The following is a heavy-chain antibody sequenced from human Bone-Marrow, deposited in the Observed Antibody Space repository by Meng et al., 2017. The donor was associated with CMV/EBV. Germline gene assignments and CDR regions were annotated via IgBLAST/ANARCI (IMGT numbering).Heavy chain of an antibody. V-gene: IGHV3-21*01. Sequence: GGSLRLSCAASGFTFSSYSMNWVRQAPGKGLEWVSSISSSYIYYADSVKGRFTISRDNAKNSLYLQMNSLRAEDTAVYYCAGYCSSTSCHWYAFDIWGQGTMVTVSS. CDR3: AGYCSSTSCHWYAFDI. D-gene: IGHD2-2*01. CDR1: GFTFSSYS. J-gene: IGHJ3*02. CDR2: ISSSYI.